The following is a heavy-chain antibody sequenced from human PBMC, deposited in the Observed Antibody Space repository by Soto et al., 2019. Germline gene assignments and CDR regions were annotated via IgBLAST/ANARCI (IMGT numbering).Heavy chain of an antibody. CDR2: INHSGST. D-gene: IGHD3-10*01. Sequence: SETLSLTCAVYGGSFSGYYWSWIRQPPGKGLEWIGEINHSGSTNYNPSLKSRVTISVDTSKNQFSLKLSSVTAADTAVYYCARFDGSGSYSLDAFDIWGQGTMVTVSS. CDR1: GGSFSGYY. V-gene: IGHV4-34*01. CDR3: ARFDGSGSYSLDAFDI. J-gene: IGHJ3*02.